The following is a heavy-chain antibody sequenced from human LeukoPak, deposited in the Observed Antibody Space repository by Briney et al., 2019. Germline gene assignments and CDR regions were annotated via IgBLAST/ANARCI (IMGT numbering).Heavy chain of an antibody. D-gene: IGHD3-22*01. J-gene: IGHJ4*02. V-gene: IGHV3-48*02. Sequence: GGSLRLSSEGSGFTFRRNSMNWVRQAPGKGLEWVSFISSSSGTIYYADSVKGRFTISRDNAENSLYLQMNSLRDEDTAVYYCARGDSSGYHCYFDSWGQGTLVTVSS. CDR3: ARGDSSGYHCYFDS. CDR1: GFTFRRNS. CDR2: ISSSSGTI.